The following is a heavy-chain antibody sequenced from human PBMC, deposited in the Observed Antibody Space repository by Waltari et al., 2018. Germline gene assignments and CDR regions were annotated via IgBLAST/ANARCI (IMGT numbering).Heavy chain of an antibody. V-gene: IGHV4-59*01. CDR3: ARGNLAYCSSTSCYEANYYYYMDV. Sequence: QVQLQESGPGLVKPSETLSLTCTVSGGSISSYYWSWIRQPPGKGLEWIGYIYYSGGTNYNPPLKSRVTISVDTSKNQFSLKLSSVTAADTAVYYCARGNLAYCSSTSCYEANYYYYMDVWGKGTTVTVSS. D-gene: IGHD2-2*01. CDR1: GGSISSYY. CDR2: IYYSGGT. J-gene: IGHJ6*03.